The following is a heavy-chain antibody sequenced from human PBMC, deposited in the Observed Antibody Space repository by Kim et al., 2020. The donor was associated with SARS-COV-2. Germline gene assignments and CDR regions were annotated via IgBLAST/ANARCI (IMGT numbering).Heavy chain of an antibody. CDR3: ARGSVAAAGNWFDP. D-gene: IGHD6-13*01. Sequence: GGSLRLSCVASGFIFSTYWMTWVRQAPGKGLEWVANINQDGTEKYYVDSVKGRFTISRDNAKNSLYLQMNSLRVEDTAVYYCARGSVAAAGNWFDPWGQGTLVTVSS. CDR1: GFIFSTYW. J-gene: IGHJ5*02. V-gene: IGHV3-7*01. CDR2: INQDGTEK.